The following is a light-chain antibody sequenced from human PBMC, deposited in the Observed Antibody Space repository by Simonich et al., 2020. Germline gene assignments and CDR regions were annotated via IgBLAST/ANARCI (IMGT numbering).Light chain of an antibody. J-gene: IGKJ3*01. CDR1: QDISNY. CDR3: QQYYSYPST. V-gene: IGKV1-33*01. Sequence: DIQMTQSPSSLSASVGDRVTITCQASQDISNYLNWYQQKPGKAPKLLIYDASNLETGVPSRFSGRGSGTDFTFTISSLQPEDIATYYCQQYYSYPSTFGPGTKVDIK. CDR2: DAS.